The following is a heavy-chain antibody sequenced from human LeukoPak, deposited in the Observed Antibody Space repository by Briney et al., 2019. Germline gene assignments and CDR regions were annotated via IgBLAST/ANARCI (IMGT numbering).Heavy chain of an antibody. CDR3: ARGGSYLSAFDI. J-gene: IGHJ3*02. D-gene: IGHD1-26*01. CDR2: IYYTGNT. V-gene: IGHV4-39*07. Sequence: PSETLSLTCSVSGDSITGYYWGWIRQPPGKGLEWIGNIYYTGNTYYNSSLKSRVTISLDASKNQFSLRLRSVTAADTAVYYCARGGSYLSAFDIWGQGTMVTVSS. CDR1: GDSITGYY.